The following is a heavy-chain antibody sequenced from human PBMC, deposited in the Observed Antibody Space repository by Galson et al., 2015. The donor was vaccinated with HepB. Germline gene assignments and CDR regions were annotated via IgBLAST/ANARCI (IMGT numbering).Heavy chain of an antibody. J-gene: IGHJ4*02. D-gene: IGHD3-10*01. Sequence: SLRLSCAASGFTFSSYGMHWVRQAPGKGLEWVAVIWYDGSNKYYADSVKGRFTISRDNSKNTLYLQMNSLRAEDTAVYYYARDPYYGSGSYPAIELDYWGQGTLVTVSS. CDR2: IWYDGSNK. CDR1: GFTFSSYG. V-gene: IGHV3-33*01. CDR3: ARDPYYGSGSYPAIELDY.